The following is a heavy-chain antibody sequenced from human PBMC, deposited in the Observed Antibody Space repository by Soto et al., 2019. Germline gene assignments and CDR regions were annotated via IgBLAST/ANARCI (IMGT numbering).Heavy chain of an antibody. V-gene: IGHV1-69*13. CDR2: IIPIFGTA. Sequence: ASVKVSCKASGGTVSSYAISWVRQAPGQGLEWMGGIIPIFGTANYAQKFQGRVTITADESTSTACMELSSLRSEDTAVYYCARLSMIVGRRNFLPEHYYYYYGMDVWGQGTTVTVSS. CDR3: ARLSMIVGRRNFLPEHYYYYYGMDV. CDR1: GGTVSSYA. D-gene: IGHD3-22*01. J-gene: IGHJ6*02.